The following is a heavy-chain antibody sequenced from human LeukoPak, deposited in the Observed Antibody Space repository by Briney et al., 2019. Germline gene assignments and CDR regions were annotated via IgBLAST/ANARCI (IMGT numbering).Heavy chain of an antibody. CDR1: GYTFTGYY. D-gene: IGHD4-17*01. Sequence: GASVKVSHKASGYTFTGYYMHWVRQAPGQGLEWMGWINPNSGGTNYAQRFQGRVTMTRDTSVSTAYMDLSRLRSDDTAVYYCARADTVSFDYWGQGTLVTVSS. J-gene: IGHJ4*02. CDR2: INPNSGGT. CDR3: ARADTVSFDY. V-gene: IGHV1-2*02.